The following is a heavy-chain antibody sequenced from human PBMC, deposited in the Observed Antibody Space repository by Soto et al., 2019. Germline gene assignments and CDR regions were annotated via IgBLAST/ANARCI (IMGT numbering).Heavy chain of an antibody. CDR3: ARWGVRGVNWFDP. CDR2: IYYSGST. Sequence: SETLSLTCTVSGGSISSYYWSWIRQPPGKGLEWIGYIYYSGSTNYNPSLKSRVTISVDTSKNQFSLKLSSVTAADTAVYYCARWGVRGVNWFDPWGQGTLVTVSS. J-gene: IGHJ5*02. V-gene: IGHV4-59*01. CDR1: GGSISSYY. D-gene: IGHD3-10*01.